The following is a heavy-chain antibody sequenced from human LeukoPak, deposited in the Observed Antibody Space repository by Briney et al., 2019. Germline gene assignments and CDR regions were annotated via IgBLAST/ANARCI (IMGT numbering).Heavy chain of an antibody. Sequence: GRSLRLSCAASGFTFDDYAMHWVRQAPGKGLEWVSGISWNSGSIGYADSVKGRFTISRDNAKNSLYLQMNSLRAEDTALYYCAKAPDRYYYGSSGYYFDYWGQGTLVTVSS. J-gene: IGHJ4*02. CDR2: ISWNSGSI. CDR3: AKAPDRYYYGSSGYYFDY. D-gene: IGHD3-22*01. CDR1: GFTFDDYA. V-gene: IGHV3-9*01.